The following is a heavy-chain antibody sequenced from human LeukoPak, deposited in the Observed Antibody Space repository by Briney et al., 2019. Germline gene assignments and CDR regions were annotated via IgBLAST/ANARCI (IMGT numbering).Heavy chain of an antibody. J-gene: IGHJ4*02. Sequence: KTSETLSLTCTVSGGSISSGSYYWSWIRQPPGQGLEWIVRIYTSGSTNYNPSLKSRVTISVDTSKNQFSLKLSSVTAADTAVYYCARELATMLYYFDYWGQGTLVTVSS. CDR3: ARELATMLYYFDY. CDR1: GGSISSGSYY. CDR2: IYTSGST. V-gene: IGHV4-61*02. D-gene: IGHD5-24*01.